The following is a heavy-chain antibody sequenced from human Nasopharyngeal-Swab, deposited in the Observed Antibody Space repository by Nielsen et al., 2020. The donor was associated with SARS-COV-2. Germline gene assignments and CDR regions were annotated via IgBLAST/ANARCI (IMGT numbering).Heavy chain of an antibody. D-gene: IGHD4-17*01. J-gene: IGHJ4*02. CDR1: GYTFTGYY. CDR3: ASLSAVTTSDY. Sequence: SVKVSCKASGYTFTGYYMHWVRQAPGQGLEWMGRINPNSGGTKYAQKFQGRVTMTRDTSISTAYMELSRLRSDDTAVYYCASLSAVTTSDYWGQGTLVTVSS. V-gene: IGHV1-2*06. CDR2: INPNSGGT.